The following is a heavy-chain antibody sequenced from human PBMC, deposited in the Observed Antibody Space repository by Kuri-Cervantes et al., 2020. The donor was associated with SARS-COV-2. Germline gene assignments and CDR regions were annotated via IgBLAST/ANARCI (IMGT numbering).Heavy chain of an antibody. D-gene: IGHD3-3*01. Sequence: GGSLRLSCTASGFIFSDYYMTWIRQAPGKGLEWVSNIGPSGTTKYYADSVKGRFTISRDNAKNSLYLQMNSLRAEDTAVYYCARDILRFLEWLPFDYWGQGTLVTVSS. CDR3: ARDILRFLEWLPFDY. V-gene: IGHV3-11*04. J-gene: IGHJ4*02. CDR2: IGPSGTTK. CDR1: GFIFSDYY.